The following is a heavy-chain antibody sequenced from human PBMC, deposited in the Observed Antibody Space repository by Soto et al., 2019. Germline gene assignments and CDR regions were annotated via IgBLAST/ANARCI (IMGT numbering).Heavy chain of an antibody. Sequence: EVQLVESGGGLVQPGGSLRLSCAASGFTFSSYWMSWVRQAPGKGLEWVANIKQDGSEKYYVDSVKGRFTISRDNAKNSLYLQMDSLRAEGTAVYYCARDGGGPGYSSGWYVNYWGQGTLVTVSS. CDR3: ARDGGGPGYSSGWYVNY. CDR2: IKQDGSEK. D-gene: IGHD6-19*01. V-gene: IGHV3-7*01. J-gene: IGHJ4*02. CDR1: GFTFSSYW.